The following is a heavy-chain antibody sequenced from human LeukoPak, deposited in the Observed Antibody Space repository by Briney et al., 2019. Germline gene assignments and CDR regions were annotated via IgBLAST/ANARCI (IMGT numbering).Heavy chain of an antibody. CDR3: ARVQDNWFDP. V-gene: IGHV1-8*03. CDR2: MNPNSGNT. J-gene: IGHJ5*02. Sequence: ASVKVSCKASGYTFTSYDINWVRQATGQGLEWMGWMNPNSGNTDYLQKFQGRITITRNTSISTAYMELSSLRSEDTAVYYCARVQDNWFDPWGQGTLVTVSS. CDR1: GYTFTSYD.